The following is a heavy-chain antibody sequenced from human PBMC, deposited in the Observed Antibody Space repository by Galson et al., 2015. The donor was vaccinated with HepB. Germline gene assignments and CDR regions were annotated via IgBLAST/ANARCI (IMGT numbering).Heavy chain of an antibody. CDR3: ARGAQYYDSSRAVDF. CDR2: ISSSSNYI. CDR1: GFTFSSYS. V-gene: IGHV3-21*01. D-gene: IGHD3-22*01. J-gene: IGHJ4*02. Sequence: SLRLSCAASGFTFSSYSLKWVRQAPGKGLEWVSSISSSSNYIYNADSVKGRFTVSRDNAKNSLYLQMNSLRAEDTAVYYWARGAQYYDSSRAVDFWGQGALVTVSS.